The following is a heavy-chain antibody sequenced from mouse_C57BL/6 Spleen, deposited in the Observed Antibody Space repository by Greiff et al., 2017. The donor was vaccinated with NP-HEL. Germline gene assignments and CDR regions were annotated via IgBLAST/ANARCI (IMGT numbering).Heavy chain of an antibody. CDR3: ARSAYYSNYGDY. J-gene: IGHJ2*01. D-gene: IGHD2-5*01. Sequence: QVQLQQPGAELVRPGSSVKLSCKASGYTFTSYWMHWVKQRPIQGLEWIGNIDPSDSETHYNQKFKDKATLTVDKSSSSAYMQLSSLTSEDSAVYYGARSAYYSNYGDYWGQGTTLTVSS. V-gene: IGHV1-52*01. CDR2: IDPSDSET. CDR1: GYTFTSYW.